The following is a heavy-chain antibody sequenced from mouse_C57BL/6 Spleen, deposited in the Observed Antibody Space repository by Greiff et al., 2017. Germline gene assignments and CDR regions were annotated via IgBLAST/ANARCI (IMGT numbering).Heavy chain of an antibody. CDR2: INYDGSST. CDR3: ARDPHYGSSYWYFDV. Sequence: DVMLVESEGGLVQPGSSMKLSCTASGFTFSDYYMAWVRQVPEKGLEWVANINYDGSSTYYLDSLKSRFIISRDNAKNILYLQMSSLKSEDTATYYCARDPHYGSSYWYFDVWGTGTTVTVSS. J-gene: IGHJ1*03. D-gene: IGHD1-1*01. CDR1: GFTFSDYY. V-gene: IGHV5-16*01.